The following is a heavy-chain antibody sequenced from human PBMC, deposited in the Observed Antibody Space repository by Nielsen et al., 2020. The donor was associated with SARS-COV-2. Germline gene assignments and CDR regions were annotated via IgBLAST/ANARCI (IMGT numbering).Heavy chain of an antibody. CDR3: ARGECYDILTGYSAGAFDI. V-gene: IGHV1-8*01. CDR2: MNPNSGNT. Sequence: WVRQAPGQGLEWMGWMNPNSGNTGYAQKFQGRVTMTRNTSISTAYMELSSLRSEDTAVYYCARGECYDILTGYSAGAFDIWGQGTMVTVSS. J-gene: IGHJ3*02. D-gene: IGHD3-9*01.